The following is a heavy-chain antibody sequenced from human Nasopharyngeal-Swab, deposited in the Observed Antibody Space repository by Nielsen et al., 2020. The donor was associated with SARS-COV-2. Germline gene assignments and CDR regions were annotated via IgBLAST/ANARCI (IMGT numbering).Heavy chain of an antibody. V-gene: IGHV3-23*01. D-gene: IGHD4-11*01. CDR1: GFTFSSYA. Sequence: LTCAASGFTFSSYAMSWVRQAPGKGLEWVSAISASGVTTYYADSVKGRFTISRDNSKSTLYLQMNSLRAEDTAAYYCAKDLNSNFLNYMDVWGKGTTVSVSS. CDR3: AKDLNSNFLNYMDV. J-gene: IGHJ6*03. CDR2: ISASGVTT.